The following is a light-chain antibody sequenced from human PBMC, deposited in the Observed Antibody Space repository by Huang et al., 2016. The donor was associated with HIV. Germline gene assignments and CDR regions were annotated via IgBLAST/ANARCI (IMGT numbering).Light chain of an antibody. V-gene: IGKV3-15*01. J-gene: IGKJ4*01. Sequence: IVMTQSPATLSVSPGERATLSCRASQSVGTNLAWYQQKPGQAPRLLIYGASTRATGMPARFSGSGSGTDFTLTISSLQSEDFAVYYCQQYNNWPLTFGGGTKVEIK. CDR3: QQYNNWPLT. CDR2: GAS. CDR1: QSVGTN.